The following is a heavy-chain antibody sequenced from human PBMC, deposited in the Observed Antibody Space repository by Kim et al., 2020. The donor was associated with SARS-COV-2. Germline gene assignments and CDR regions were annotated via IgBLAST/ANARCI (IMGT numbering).Heavy chain of an antibody. V-gene: IGHV5-10-1*01. CDR3: ARRYSSGWYPNLDFDY. D-gene: IGHD6-19*01. J-gene: IGHJ4*02. Sequence: SFPGHVTISSDKSISTAYLQWSSLKASDTAMYYCARRYSSGWYPNLDFDYWGQGTLVTVSS.